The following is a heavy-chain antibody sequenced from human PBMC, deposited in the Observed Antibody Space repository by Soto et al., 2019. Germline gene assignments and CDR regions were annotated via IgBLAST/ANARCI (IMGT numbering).Heavy chain of an antibody. J-gene: IGHJ4*02. CDR1: GGSFSGYY. V-gene: IGHV4-34*01. Sequence: SETLSLTCAVYGGSFSGYYWSWIRQPPGKGLEWIGEINHSGSTNYNPSLKSRVTISVDTSKNQFSLKLSSVTAADTAVYYCARAAPRYCSGRRRHSGRDYWGPGTLVTLSS. CDR2: INHSGST. CDR3: ARAAPRYCSGRRRHSGRDY. D-gene: IGHD2-15*01.